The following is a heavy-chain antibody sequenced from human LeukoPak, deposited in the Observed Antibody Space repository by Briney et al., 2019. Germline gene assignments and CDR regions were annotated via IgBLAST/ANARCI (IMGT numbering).Heavy chain of an antibody. Sequence: PSETLSLTCTVSGGSISSYYWSWIRQPPGKGLEWIGYIYYSGSTNYNPSLKSRVTISVDTSKNQFSLKLRSVTAADTAVYYCSGGSYGSGRYFSGGQGTLVTVSS. J-gene: IGHJ5*01. D-gene: IGHD3-10*01. CDR3: SGGSYGSGRYFS. CDR1: GGSISSYY. V-gene: IGHV4-59*01. CDR2: IYYSGST.